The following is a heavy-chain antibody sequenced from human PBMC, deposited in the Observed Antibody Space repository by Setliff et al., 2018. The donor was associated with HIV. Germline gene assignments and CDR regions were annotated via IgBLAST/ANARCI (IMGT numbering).Heavy chain of an antibody. D-gene: IGHD3-22*01. V-gene: IGHV4-4*07. CDR3: ARARITMT. CDR2: VHSTGTT. Sequence: SETLSLTCTVSGGSFSTYYWSWIRQPAGEGLEYIGRVHSTGTTIYNPSLKSRFTMSVDTSKNQLSLKLRSVTAADTAVYYCARARITMTGGQGTMVTVSS. CDR1: GGSFSTYY. J-gene: IGHJ4*03.